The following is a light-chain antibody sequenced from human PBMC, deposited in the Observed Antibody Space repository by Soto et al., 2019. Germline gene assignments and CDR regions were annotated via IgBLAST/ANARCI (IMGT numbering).Light chain of an antibody. V-gene: IGLV2-8*01. Sequence: QSALTQPPSASGSPGQSVTISCTGTSSDVGAYNLVSWYQHHPGKVPKLMISQVTQRPSGVPDRFSGSKSGNTASLTISGLQAEDEADYYCSSYTSKSSLIFGGGTKLTVL. CDR2: QVT. CDR1: SSDVGAYNL. J-gene: IGLJ2*01. CDR3: SSYTSKSSLI.